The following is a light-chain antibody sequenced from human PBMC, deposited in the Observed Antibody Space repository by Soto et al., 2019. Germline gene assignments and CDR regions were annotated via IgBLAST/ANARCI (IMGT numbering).Light chain of an antibody. CDR2: TTY. CDR3: AAWDDSLNGHV. V-gene: IGLV1-44*01. Sequence: QSVLTQPHSGSVTPGQRLTVSCSGSDSNIGSYSVHWFQQLPGTAPKLLISTTYQRPSGVPERFSGSKSGTSASLAISGLQSEDEADYYCAAWDDSLNGHVFGTGTKVTVL. CDR1: DSNIGSYS. J-gene: IGLJ1*01.